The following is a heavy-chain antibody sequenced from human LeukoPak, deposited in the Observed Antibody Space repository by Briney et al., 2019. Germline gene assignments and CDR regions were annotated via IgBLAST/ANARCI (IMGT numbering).Heavy chain of an antibody. V-gene: IGHV1-8*01. Sequence: AASVKVSCKASGYTFTSYDINWVRQATGQGLECICWMKPDNSDTGFAQKFEGRVVMTRNTSIGTAYMELSRLRSEDTAIYYCVRVARRTTNYAYWGQGTLVIVSS. D-gene: IGHD1-14*01. CDR1: GYTFTSYD. CDR3: VRVARRTTNYAY. J-gene: IGHJ4*02. CDR2: MKPDNSDT.